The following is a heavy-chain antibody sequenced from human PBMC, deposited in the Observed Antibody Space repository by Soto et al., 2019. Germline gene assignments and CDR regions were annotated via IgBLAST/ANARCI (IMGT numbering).Heavy chain of an antibody. J-gene: IGHJ6*02. CDR3: ARGRKNIVVIVAGTPYFHYYGMDV. V-gene: IGHV3-7*03. CDR2: IKQDGSDK. Sequence: GGSLRLSCEASGFAFSENWMSWVRQAPGKGLEWVANIKQDGSDKYYVDSVKGRFTISRDNAKNTLYLQMNSLGAEDTAMYFCARGRKNIVVIVAGTPYFHYYGMDVWGQGTPVTVSS. D-gene: IGHD2-15*01. CDR1: GFAFSENW.